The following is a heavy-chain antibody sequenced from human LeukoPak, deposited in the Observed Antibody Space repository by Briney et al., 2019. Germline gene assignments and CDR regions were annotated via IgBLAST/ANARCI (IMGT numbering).Heavy chain of an antibody. D-gene: IGHD3-10*01. CDR1: GFTFDDYG. CDR3: ARGFGSRSYTIFDY. Sequence: GGSLRLSCAASGFTFDDYGMSWVRQAPGKGLEWVSGINWNGGSKGYADSVKGRFTISRDSAKNSLYLQINSLRAEDTALYYCARGFGSRSYTIFDYWGQGTLVTVSS. J-gene: IGHJ4*02. CDR2: INWNGGSK. V-gene: IGHV3-20*04.